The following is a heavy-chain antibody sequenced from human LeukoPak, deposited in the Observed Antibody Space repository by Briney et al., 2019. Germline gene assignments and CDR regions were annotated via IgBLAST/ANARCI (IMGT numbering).Heavy chain of an antibody. CDR2: ISSSSSYI. CDR1: GFIFGSYD. J-gene: IGHJ3*02. V-gene: IGHV3-21*01. Sequence: GGSLRLSCAASGFIFGSYDVNWLRQAPGQGLEWISSISSSSSYIYYADSVRGRFTISRDNARHSVFLQMNRLRAEDTAVYYCARALSIATTVDIWGLGTMVTVSS. D-gene: IGHD6-6*01. CDR3: ARALSIATTVDI.